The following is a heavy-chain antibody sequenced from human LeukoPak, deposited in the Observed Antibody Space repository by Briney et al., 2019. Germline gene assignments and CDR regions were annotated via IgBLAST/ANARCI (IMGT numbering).Heavy chain of an antibody. CDR1: GHTFTNYH. J-gene: IGHJ4*02. CDR3: ATEAPRSYYFDY. V-gene: IGHV1-46*01. Sequence: ASVKVSCTSSGHTFTNYHIHWVRQAQGQGDEWMGTVYATGGVAINTQTFPVRVTMTRDTSTGTVYMELSSLRFEDTAIYYCATEAPRSYYFDYWGQGIQVTVSS. CDR2: VYATGGVA.